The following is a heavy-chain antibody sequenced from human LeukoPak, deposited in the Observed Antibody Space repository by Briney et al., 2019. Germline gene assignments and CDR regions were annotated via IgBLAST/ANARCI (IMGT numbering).Heavy chain of an antibody. J-gene: IGHJ4*02. D-gene: IGHD1-26*01. CDR1: SGSISSTNSY. V-gene: IGHV4-39*07. Sequence: SETLSLTCTVSSGSISSTNSYWGWIRQSPRTGLEWIGNIYCGSTYYNPSLKSRVTISIDTPENQFSLKLTSVTAADTAVYYCARKREGPTTGIDYWGQGTLVTVSS. CDR2: IYCGST. CDR3: ARKREGPTTGIDY.